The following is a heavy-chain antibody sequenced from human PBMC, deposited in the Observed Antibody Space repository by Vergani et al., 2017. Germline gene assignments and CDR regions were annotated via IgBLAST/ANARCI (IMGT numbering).Heavy chain of an antibody. CDR2: IYYSGST. V-gene: IGHV4-59*01. CDR3: ARDRGGQWELHYFDY. J-gene: IGHJ4*02. CDR1: GGSISSYY. Sequence: QVQLQESGPGLVKPSETLSLTCTVSGGSISSYYWSWIRQPPGKGLEWIGYIYYSGSTNYNPSLKSRVTISVDTSKKQFSLKLSSVTAADTAVYYCARDRGGQWELHYFDYWGQGTLVTVSS. D-gene: IGHD1-26*01.